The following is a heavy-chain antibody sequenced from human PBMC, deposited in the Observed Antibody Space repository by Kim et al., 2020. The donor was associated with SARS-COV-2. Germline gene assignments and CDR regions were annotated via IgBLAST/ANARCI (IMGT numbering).Heavy chain of an antibody. CDR3: ARQGAAAGREVNDALDI. J-gene: IGHJ3*02. Sequence: GESLQISCKGSGYSFTSYWISWVRQMPGKGLAWMGRIDPSDSYTNYSPSFQGHVTISADKSISTAYLQWSSLKASDTAMYYCARQGAAAGREVNDALDIWGQGTMVTVSS. CDR1: GYSFTSYW. D-gene: IGHD6-13*01. V-gene: IGHV5-10-1*01. CDR2: IDPSDSYT.